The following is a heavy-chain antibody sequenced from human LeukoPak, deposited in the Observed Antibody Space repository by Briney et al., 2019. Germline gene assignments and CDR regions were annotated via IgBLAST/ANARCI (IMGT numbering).Heavy chain of an antibody. D-gene: IGHD2-21*01. V-gene: IGHV3-30*04. CDR1: GFTFSSYV. J-gene: IGHJ3*02. CDR2: ISYDGNNK. Sequence: GGSLRLSCAASGFTFSSYVLHWVRQAPGKGLEWVAFISYDGNNKYYADSVKGRFTISRDNSKNTLYLQMNSLRAEDTAVYYCAGVSWCAVPGTKTCYSAFDIWGQGTMVTVSS. CDR3: AGVSWCAVPGTKTCYSAFDI.